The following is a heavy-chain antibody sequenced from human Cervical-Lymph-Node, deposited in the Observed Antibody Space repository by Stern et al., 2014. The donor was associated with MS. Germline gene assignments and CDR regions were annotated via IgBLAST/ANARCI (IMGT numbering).Heavy chain of an antibody. CDR2: IYYSGSN. Sequence: QLQLKESGPGLVKPSQTLSLTCTVSGGSITSGGYHWSWLRQHPGKGLEWIGNIYYSGSNYYNPSLKSRVTISVDTSKNQFSLKLSSVTAADTAVYYCAREYCSSTSCYQWFDPWGQGTLVTVSS. J-gene: IGHJ5*02. CDR1: GGSITSGGYH. CDR3: AREYCSSTSCYQWFDP. V-gene: IGHV4-31*03. D-gene: IGHD2-2*01.